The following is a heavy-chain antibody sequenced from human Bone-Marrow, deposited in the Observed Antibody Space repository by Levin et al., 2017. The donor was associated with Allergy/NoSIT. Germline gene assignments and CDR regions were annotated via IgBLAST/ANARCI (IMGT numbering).Heavy chain of an antibody. Sequence: ASVKVSCKASGYTFTGYYMHWVRQAPGQGLEWMGRINPNSGGTNYAQKFQGRVTMTRDTSISTAYMELSRLRSDDTAVYYCARGYCSSTSCNNYFDYWGQGTLVTVSS. CDR2: INPNSGGT. D-gene: IGHD2-2*02. V-gene: IGHV1-2*06. CDR3: ARGYCSSTSCNNYFDY. J-gene: IGHJ4*02. CDR1: GYTFTGYY.